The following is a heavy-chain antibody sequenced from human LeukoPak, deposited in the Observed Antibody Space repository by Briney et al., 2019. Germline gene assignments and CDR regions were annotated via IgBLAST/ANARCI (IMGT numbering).Heavy chain of an antibody. CDR1: GGSISSSSYY. V-gene: IGHV4-39*07. CDR3: ARGRGVVPAATQTYNWNYPGARVRYFDY. CDR2: INHSGST. D-gene: IGHD2-2*01. J-gene: IGHJ4*02. Sequence: PSETLSLTCTVSGGSISSSSYYWSWIRQPPGKGLEWIGEINHSGSTNYNPSLKSRVTISVDTSKNQFSLKLSSVTAADTAVYYCARGRGVVPAATQTYNWNYPGARVRYFDYWGQGTLVTVSS.